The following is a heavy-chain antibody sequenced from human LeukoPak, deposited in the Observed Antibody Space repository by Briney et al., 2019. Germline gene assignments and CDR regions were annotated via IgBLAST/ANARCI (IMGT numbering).Heavy chain of an antibody. CDR2: ISYDGINK. CDR3: ARDLKAATGYYYFYYMDV. V-gene: IGHV3-30*01. D-gene: IGHD6-13*01. Sequence: GGSLRLSYAASGFTFSSYAMHWVRQAPGKGLEWVAVISYDGINKYHADSVRGRFTVSRDNSENTLYLQMNSLRPEDTAVYYCARDLKAATGYYYFYYMDVWGKGTTVTVSS. CDR1: GFTFSSYA. J-gene: IGHJ6*03.